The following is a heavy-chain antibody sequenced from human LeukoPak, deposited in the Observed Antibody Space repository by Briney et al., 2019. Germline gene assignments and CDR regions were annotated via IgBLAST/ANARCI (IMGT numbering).Heavy chain of an antibody. CDR1: GYTFTGYY. Sequence: RASVKVSCKASGYTFTGYYMHWVRQAPGQGLEWMGWINPNSGGTNYAQKFQGRVTMTRDTSISTAYMELSRLRSDDTAVYYCARDRIAAAGTHFDYWGQGTLVTVSS. D-gene: IGHD6-13*01. CDR2: INPNSGGT. J-gene: IGHJ4*02. CDR3: ARDRIAAAGTHFDY. V-gene: IGHV1-2*02.